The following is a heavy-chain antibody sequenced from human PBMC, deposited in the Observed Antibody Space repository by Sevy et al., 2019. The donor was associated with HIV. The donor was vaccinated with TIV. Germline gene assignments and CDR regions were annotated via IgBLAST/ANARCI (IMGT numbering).Heavy chain of an antibody. CDR2: ISASGTT. CDR1: GFTFSLYA. J-gene: IGHJ4*02. Sequence: GGSLRLSCAASGFTFSLYAMSWVRQAPGKGLEWVSAISASGTTYYADSVKGRFTISRDNSKNTLYLQMNNVRVEDTAVYYCARGGYYYDNAAYYALDSWGQGTLVTVSS. D-gene: IGHD3-22*01. CDR3: ARGGYYYDNAAYYALDS. V-gene: IGHV3-23*01.